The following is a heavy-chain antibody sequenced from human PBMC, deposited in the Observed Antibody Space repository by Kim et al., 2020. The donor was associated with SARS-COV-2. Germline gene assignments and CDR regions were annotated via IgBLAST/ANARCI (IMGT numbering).Heavy chain of an antibody. CDR3: ARETYSGSYYVNYYYYYGMDV. CDR1: GFTFSSYS. Sequence: GGSLRLTCAASGFTFSSYSMNWVRQAPGKGLEWVSSISSSSSYIYYADSVKGRFTISRDNAKNSLYLQMNSLRAEDTAVYYCARETYSGSYYVNYYYYYGMDVWGQGTTVTVSS. D-gene: IGHD1-26*01. V-gene: IGHV3-21*01. J-gene: IGHJ6*02. CDR2: ISSSSSYI.